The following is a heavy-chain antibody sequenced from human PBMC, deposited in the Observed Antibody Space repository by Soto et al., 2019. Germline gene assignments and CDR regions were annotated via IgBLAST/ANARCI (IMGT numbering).Heavy chain of an antibody. J-gene: IGHJ6*02. Sequence: SATLSLTCAVYGGSFSGYYWSWIRQPPGKGLEWIGEINHSGSTNYNPSLKSRVTISVDTSKNQFSLKLSSVTAADTAVYYSSGYYYEQGYGMDVWGQGTTVTVS. CDR1: GGSFSGYY. CDR2: INHSGST. D-gene: IGHD3-22*01. V-gene: IGHV4-34*01. CDR3: SGYYYEQGYGMDV.